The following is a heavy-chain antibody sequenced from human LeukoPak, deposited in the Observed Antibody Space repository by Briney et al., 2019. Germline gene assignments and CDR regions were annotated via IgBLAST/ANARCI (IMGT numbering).Heavy chain of an antibody. CDR3: ARSPTEYCSSTSCYTRYYYYGMDV. V-gene: IGHV4-39*01. Sequence: KPSETLSLTCTVSGGSISSSSNYWGWIRQPPGKGLEWIGSIYYSGSTYYNPSLKSRVTISVDTSKNQFPLKLSSVTAADTAVYYCARSPTEYCSSTSCYTRYYYYGMDVWGQGTTVTVSS. CDR1: GGSISSSSNY. D-gene: IGHD2-2*02. CDR2: IYYSGST. J-gene: IGHJ6*02.